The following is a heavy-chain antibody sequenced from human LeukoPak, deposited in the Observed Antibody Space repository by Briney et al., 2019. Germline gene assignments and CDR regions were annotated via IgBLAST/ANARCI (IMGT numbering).Heavy chain of an antibody. J-gene: IGHJ4*02. V-gene: IGHV1-8*01. Sequence: ASVKVSCKASGYTFTNYDINWVRQATGQGLEWMGYMNPNSGNSAYAQKFQGRVTITTDASISTASMELSGLRSEDTALYYCARKGLDYWGQGTLVTVSS. CDR3: ARKGLDY. CDR1: GYTFTNYD. CDR2: MNPNSGNS.